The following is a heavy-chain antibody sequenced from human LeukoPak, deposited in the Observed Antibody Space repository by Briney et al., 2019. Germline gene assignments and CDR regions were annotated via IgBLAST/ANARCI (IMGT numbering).Heavy chain of an antibody. D-gene: IGHD5-18*01. CDR2: IYTSGST. J-gene: IGHJ4*02. Sequence: SETLSLTCTVSGGSISSGSYYWTWSRQPAGKGLEWIGRIYTSGSTNHNPSLKSRVTISLDTSKNQFSLKLISVTAADTAVYFCARERTDTSMDYWGQGTLVTVSS. CDR1: GGSISSGSYY. V-gene: IGHV4-61*02. CDR3: ARERTDTSMDY.